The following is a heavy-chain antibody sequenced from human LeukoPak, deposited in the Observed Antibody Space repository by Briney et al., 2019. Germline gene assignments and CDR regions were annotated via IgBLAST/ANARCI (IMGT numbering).Heavy chain of an antibody. J-gene: IGHJ4*02. CDR1: GFTFSSSW. V-gene: IGHV3-74*03. CDR2: INSDGSTT. CDR3: ARSRPIDC. Sequence: GGSLRLSCAASGFTFSSSWMHWVRQAPGKGLVWVSHINSDGSTTTYADSVRGRFTISRDNAKNTLYLQMNSLRAEDTAVYYCARSRPIDCWGQGTLVTVSS. D-gene: IGHD1-1*01.